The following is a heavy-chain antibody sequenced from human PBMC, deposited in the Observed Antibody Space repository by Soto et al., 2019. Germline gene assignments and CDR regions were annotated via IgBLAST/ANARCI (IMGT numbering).Heavy chain of an antibody. J-gene: IGHJ4*02. CDR1: GFTFSSHW. Sequence: EVQLVESGGGLVQPGGSLRLSCAASGFTFSSHWMSWVRQAPGKGLEWLASIKQDGSEKHYVDSVKGRFTISRDNAKNSLYLQMNLLRVEDTAVYYCARVYYDYIWGSYPLVYWGQGTLVTVSS. V-gene: IGHV3-7*01. CDR3: ARVYYDYIWGSYPLVY. D-gene: IGHD3-16*02. CDR2: IKQDGSEK.